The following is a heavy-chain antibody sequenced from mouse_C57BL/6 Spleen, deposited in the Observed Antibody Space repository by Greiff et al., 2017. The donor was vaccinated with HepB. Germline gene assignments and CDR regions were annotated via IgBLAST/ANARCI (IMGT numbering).Heavy chain of an antibody. Sequence: VQLQQSGAELVRPGASVKLSCTASGFNIKDDYMHWVKQRPEQGLEWIGWIDPENGDTEYASKFQGKATITADTSSNTAYLQLSSLTSEDTAVYDCTPYYYGSSWFAYWGQGTLVTVSA. CDR3: TPYYYGSSWFAY. D-gene: IGHD1-1*01. V-gene: IGHV14-4*01. CDR1: GFNIKDDY. CDR2: IDPENGDT. J-gene: IGHJ3*01.